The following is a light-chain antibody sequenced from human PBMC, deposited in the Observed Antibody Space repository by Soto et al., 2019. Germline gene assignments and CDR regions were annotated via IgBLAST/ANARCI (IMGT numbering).Light chain of an antibody. CDR1: QSLVYSDGNTY. V-gene: IGKV2-24*01. CDR2: QTS. CDR3: MQGIQFPFT. J-gene: IGKJ3*01. Sequence: EIVMTQTPLSSPVTLGQPASISCRSSQSLVYSDGNTYLTWLQQRPGQPPRRLIYQTSHRFSGVPERFSGSGAGTDFTLKISRVEAEDVGVYYCMQGIQFPFTFGPGTTVDIK.